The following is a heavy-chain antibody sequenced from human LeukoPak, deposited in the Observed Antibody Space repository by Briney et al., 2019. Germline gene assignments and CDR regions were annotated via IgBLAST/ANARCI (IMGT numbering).Heavy chain of an antibody. CDR1: GGSISSSSYY. CDR2: IYYSGST. V-gene: IGHV4-39*01. J-gene: IGHJ4*02. Sequence: SETLSLTCTVSGGSISSSSYYWGWIRQPPGTGLEWIGSIYYSGSTYYNPSLKSRVTISVDTSKNQFSLKLSSVTAADTAVYYCARRLITMVRGVIIKHFDYWGQGTLVTVSS. CDR3: ARRLITMVRGVIIKHFDY. D-gene: IGHD3-10*01.